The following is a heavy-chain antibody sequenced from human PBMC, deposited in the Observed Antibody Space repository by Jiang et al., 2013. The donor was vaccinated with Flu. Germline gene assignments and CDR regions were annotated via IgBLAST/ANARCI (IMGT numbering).Heavy chain of an antibody. CDR3: AKDRRASYSGYDWHYYYGMDV. CDR1: GFTFSSYG. Sequence: VQLLESGGGVVQPGGSLRLSCAASGFTFSSYGMHWVRQAPGKGLEWVAFIRYDGSNKYYADSVKGRFTISRDNSKNTLYLQMNSLRAEDTAVYYCAKDRRASYSGYDWHYYYGMDV. J-gene: IGHJ6*01. CDR2: IRYDGSNK. V-gene: IGHV3-30*02. D-gene: IGHD5-12*01.